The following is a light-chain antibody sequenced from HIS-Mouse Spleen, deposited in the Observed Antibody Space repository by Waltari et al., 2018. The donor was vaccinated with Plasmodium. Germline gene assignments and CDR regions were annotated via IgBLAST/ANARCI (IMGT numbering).Light chain of an antibody. V-gene: IGKV1-39*01. CDR1: QRISSY. CDR3: QQSYSTPWT. CDR2: AAS. Sequence: DIQMTQSPSSLSASVGDRLTITCRASQRISSYLNWDQQKPGKAPQLLIYAASSLQSGVPSRFSGSGAGTDFTLTISSLQPEDSATYYCQQSYSTPWTFGQGTKVESK. J-gene: IGKJ1*01.